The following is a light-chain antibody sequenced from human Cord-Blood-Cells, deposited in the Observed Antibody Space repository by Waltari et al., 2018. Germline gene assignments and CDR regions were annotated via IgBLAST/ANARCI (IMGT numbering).Light chain of an antibody. CDR3: QQRSNWPPPYT. V-gene: IGKV3-11*01. Sequence: EIVLTQSPATLSLSPGERATLSCSASQSVRSYLAWYQQKPCQAPRLLIYDASNRATGIPARFSGSVSGTDFTLTISSLEPEDFAVYYCQQRSNWPPPYTFGQGTKLEIK. CDR1: QSVRSY. CDR2: DAS. J-gene: IGKJ2*01.